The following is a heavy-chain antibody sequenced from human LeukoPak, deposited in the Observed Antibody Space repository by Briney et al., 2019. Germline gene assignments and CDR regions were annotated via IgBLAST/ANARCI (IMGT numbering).Heavy chain of an antibody. J-gene: IGHJ4*02. V-gene: IGHV3-7*03. CDR1: GFSFSDYW. CDR3: ARGKSGSSTSFGY. D-gene: IGHD2-2*01. CDR2: IKQDGREK. Sequence: PGGSLRLSCATSGFSFSDYWMNWVRQAPGKGLEWVANIKQDGREKYYVDSVKGRFTISRDNAKKSLYLQMNSLRAEDTAVYYCARGKSGSSTSFGYWGQGTLVTVSS.